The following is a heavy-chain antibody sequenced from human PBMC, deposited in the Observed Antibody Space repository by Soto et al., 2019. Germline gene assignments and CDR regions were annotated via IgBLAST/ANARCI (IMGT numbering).Heavy chain of an antibody. J-gene: IGHJ4*02. D-gene: IGHD3-22*01. V-gene: IGHV4-31*03. CDR2: IYYSGST. CDR3: ARGGAGYYDSSGYYAVY. CDR1: GGSISSGGYY. Sequence: PSETLSLTCTVSGGSISSGGYYWSWIRQHPGKGLEWIGYIYYSGSTYYNPSLKSRVTISVDTSKNQFSLKLSSVTAADTAVYYCARGGAGYYDSSGYYAVYWGQGTLVTVSS.